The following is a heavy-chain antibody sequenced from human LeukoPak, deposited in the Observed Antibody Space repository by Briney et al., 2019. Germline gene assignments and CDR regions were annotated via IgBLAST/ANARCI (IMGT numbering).Heavy chain of an antibody. CDR2: ISYDGSIK. J-gene: IGHJ4*02. V-gene: IGHV3-30-3*01. D-gene: IGHD4-17*01. CDR3: ARDQYGGYALDY. Sequence: PGGSLRLSCAASGFTFSSYAMHWVRQAPGKGLEWVAVISYDGSIKYYADSVKGRFTISRDNSKNTLYLQMNSLRSDTAVYYCARDQYGGYALDYWGQGTLVTVSS. CDR1: GFTFSSYA.